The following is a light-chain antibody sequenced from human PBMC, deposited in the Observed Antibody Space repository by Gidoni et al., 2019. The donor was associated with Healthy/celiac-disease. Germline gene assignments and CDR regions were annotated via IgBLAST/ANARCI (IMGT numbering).Light chain of an antibody. J-gene: IGKJ4*01. CDR3: QQRSNWPPLT. Sequence: ELVLTQSPATLSLSPGERATLISRASQSVSSYLAWYQQKPGQAPRLLIYDASNRATGIPARFSGSGSGTDFTLTISSLEPEDFAVYYCQQRSNWPPLTFGGGTKVEIK. CDR1: QSVSSY. V-gene: IGKV3-11*01. CDR2: DAS.